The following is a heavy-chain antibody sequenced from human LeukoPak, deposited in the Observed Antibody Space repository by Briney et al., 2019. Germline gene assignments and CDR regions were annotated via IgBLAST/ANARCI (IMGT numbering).Heavy chain of an antibody. CDR3: AREPEVGATTAYDAFDI. Sequence: SQTLSLTCAIPGDSVSSNSAAWNWIRQSPSRGLEWLGRTYYRSKWYNDYAVSVKSRITINPDTSKNQFSLQLNSVTPEDTAVYYCAREPEVGATTAYDAFDIWGQGTMVTVSS. CDR2: TYYRSKWYN. CDR1: GDSVSSNSAA. D-gene: IGHD1-26*01. V-gene: IGHV6-1*01. J-gene: IGHJ3*02.